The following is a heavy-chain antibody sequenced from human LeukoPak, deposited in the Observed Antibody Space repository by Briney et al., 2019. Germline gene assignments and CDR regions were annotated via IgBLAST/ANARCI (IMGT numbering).Heavy chain of an antibody. D-gene: IGHD3-16*01. V-gene: IGHV3-7*03. CDR3: ARGGGLDV. CDR2: INHNGNVN. CDR1: GFTFSSYW. Sequence: PGGSLRLSCAASGFTFSSYWMNWARQAPGKGLEWVASINHNGNVNYYVDSVKGRFTISRDNAKNSLYLQMSNLRAEGTAVYFFARGGGLDVGGKGARVTVS. J-gene: IGHJ6*04.